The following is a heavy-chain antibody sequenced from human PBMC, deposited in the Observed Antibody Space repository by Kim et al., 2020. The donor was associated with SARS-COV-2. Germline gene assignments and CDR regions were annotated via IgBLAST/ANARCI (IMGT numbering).Heavy chain of an antibody. V-gene: IGHV4-30-2*01. CDR3: ARDNYSSSWYRWFDP. Sequence: PAHKSRVTISVDRSKNQFALKLSSGTAADTAVYYCARDNYSSSWYRWFDPWGQGTLVTVSS. D-gene: IGHD6-13*01. J-gene: IGHJ5*02.